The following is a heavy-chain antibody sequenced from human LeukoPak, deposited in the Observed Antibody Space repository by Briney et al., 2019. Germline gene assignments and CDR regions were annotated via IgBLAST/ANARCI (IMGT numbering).Heavy chain of an antibody. D-gene: IGHD6-13*01. Sequence: GGSLRLSRAPSLFSLSYYVMHWGRQAPGKGLECVAFIQYDGSDKHYADSAKGRFTISRDNSKNTLYLQMKTLRAEDTTVYYCLGSSSWYEDYWGEGTLVTVSS. CDR1: LFSLSYYV. CDR3: LGSSSWYEDY. J-gene: IGHJ4*02. CDR2: IQYDGSDK. V-gene: IGHV3-30*02.